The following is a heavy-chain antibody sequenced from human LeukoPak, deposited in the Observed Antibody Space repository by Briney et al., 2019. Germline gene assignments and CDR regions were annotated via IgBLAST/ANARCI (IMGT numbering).Heavy chain of an antibody. Sequence: ASVKVSCKASGYTFTDCYIHWLRQARGQGLEWMGWIIPNNGGTNYAPKFRGRVTMTRDTSISTAYMELSRLRSDGTAVYYCARGLSIEGYNFNYWGQGTLVTVSS. V-gene: IGHV1-2*02. D-gene: IGHD5-24*01. J-gene: IGHJ4*02. CDR1: GYTFTDCY. CDR3: ARGLSIEGYNFNY. CDR2: IIPNNGGT.